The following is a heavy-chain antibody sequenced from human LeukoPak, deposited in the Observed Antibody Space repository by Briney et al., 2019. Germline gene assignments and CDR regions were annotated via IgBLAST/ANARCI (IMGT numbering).Heavy chain of an antibody. CDR1: GGSFSGYY. V-gene: IGHV4-34*01. D-gene: IGHD3-9*01. CDR3: ARGGGRYFDRPLQVRWFDP. Sequence: SETLSLTCAVYGGSFSGYYWSWIRQPPGKGLEWIGEINHSGSTNYNPSLKSRVTISVDTSKNQFSLKLSSVTAADTAVYYCARGGGRYFDRPLQVRWFDPWGQGTLVTVSS. J-gene: IGHJ5*02. CDR2: INHSGST.